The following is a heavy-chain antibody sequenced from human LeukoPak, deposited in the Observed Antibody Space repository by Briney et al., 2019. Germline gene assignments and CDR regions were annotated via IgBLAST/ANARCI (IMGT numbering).Heavy chain of an antibody. CDR2: INHSGST. J-gene: IGHJ4*02. CDR3: ASRMIVVVSYYFDY. Sequence: SETLSLTCAVYGGSFSGYYWSCIRQPPGKGLEWSGEINHSGSTNYNPSLKSRVTISVDTSKNQFSLKLSSVTAADTAVYYCASRMIVVVSYYFDYWGQGTLVTVSS. CDR1: GGSFSGYY. V-gene: IGHV4-34*01. D-gene: IGHD3-22*01.